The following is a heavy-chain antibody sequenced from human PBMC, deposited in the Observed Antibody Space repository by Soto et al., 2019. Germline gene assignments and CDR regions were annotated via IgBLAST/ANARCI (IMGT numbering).Heavy chain of an antibody. D-gene: IGHD1-26*01. CDR3: AKIRSWDATDY. CDR2: ISYDGSDK. Sequence: QVQLVESGGGVVQPGTSLRLSCAASGFTFSSYAMHWVRQAPGKGLEWVAVISYDGSDKYYADSVKGRFTISRDNSKTTLSLQMTSLRAEDTAVYYCAKIRSWDATDYWGQGTLVTVSS. V-gene: IGHV3-30*18. J-gene: IGHJ4*02. CDR1: GFTFSSYA.